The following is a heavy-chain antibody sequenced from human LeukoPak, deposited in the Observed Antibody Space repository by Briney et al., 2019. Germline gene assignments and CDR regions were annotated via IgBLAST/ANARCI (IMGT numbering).Heavy chain of an antibody. CDR3: LTSSFDH. CDR1: GFTLGDYD. J-gene: IGHJ4*02. Sequence: GGSLRLSCAASGFTLGDYDIHWVRQAPGKGPEWVSSISSNSDTIAYAEPVKGRFTVSRDNTINSLYLQMDSLRVEDTALYYCLTSSFDHWGQGSLVTVSS. CDR2: ISSNSDTI. V-gene: IGHV3-9*01.